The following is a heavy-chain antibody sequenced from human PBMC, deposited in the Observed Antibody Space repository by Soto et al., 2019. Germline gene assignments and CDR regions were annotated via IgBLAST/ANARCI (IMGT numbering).Heavy chain of an antibody. CDR2: IYYTGTT. Sequence: TLSLTCAVSGGSLSSFYWSWIRQPPGKGLEWIGNIYYTGTTNYNPSRKSRVTISLDTSKNLFSLKLTSVTAADSAMYYCTRVGGYYGDYPNFDYWGQGTLVTVSS. D-gene: IGHD4-17*01. V-gene: IGHV4-59*01. CDR1: GGSLSSFY. J-gene: IGHJ4*02. CDR3: TRVGGYYGDYPNFDY.